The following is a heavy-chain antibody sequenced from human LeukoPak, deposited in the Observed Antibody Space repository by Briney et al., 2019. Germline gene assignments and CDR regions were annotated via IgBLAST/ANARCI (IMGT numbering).Heavy chain of an antibody. CDR2: ITSDGST. V-gene: IGHV3-23*01. Sequence: GGSLRLSCEASGLNFSNFDMSWVRQAPGKGLEWVSGITSDGSTYYADSVRGRFIISRDNSKNTLYLQMNSLRAEDRALYYCAREYMDVWGKGTMVTISS. J-gene: IGHJ6*03. CDR1: GLNFSNFD. CDR3: AREYMDV.